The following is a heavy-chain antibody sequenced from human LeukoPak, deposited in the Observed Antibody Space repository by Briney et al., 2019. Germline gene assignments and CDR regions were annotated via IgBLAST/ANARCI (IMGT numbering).Heavy chain of an antibody. CDR2: ISAYNGNT. CDR1: GYTFISYG. D-gene: IGHD3-3*01. Sequence: ASVKVSCKASGYTFISYGISWVRQAPGQGLEWMGWISAYNGNTNYAQKLQGRVTMTTDTSTSTAYMELRSLRSDDTAVYYCARAQPYYDFWSGYLGPPDYWGQGTLVTVSS. J-gene: IGHJ4*02. V-gene: IGHV1-18*01. CDR3: ARAQPYYDFWSGYLGPPDY.